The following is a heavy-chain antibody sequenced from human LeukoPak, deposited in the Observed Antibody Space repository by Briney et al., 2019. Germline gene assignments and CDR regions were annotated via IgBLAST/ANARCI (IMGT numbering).Heavy chain of an antibody. Sequence: GGSLRLSCAASGFTVSRNYMSWVRQAPGKGLDWVSVISSGGNTYYTDSVKGRFTISRDNSKTTLYLQMNSLRDEDTAVYYGARKDKVAFDIWGQGTMVTVSS. J-gene: IGHJ3*02. CDR3: ARKDKVAFDI. CDR1: GFTVSRNY. CDR2: ISSGGNT. V-gene: IGHV3-53*01.